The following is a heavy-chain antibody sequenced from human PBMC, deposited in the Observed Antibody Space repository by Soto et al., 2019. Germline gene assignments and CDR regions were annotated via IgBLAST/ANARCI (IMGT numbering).Heavy chain of an antibody. CDR1: GYTFTSYD. V-gene: IGHV1-8*01. J-gene: IGHJ5*02. D-gene: IGHD1-1*01. Sequence: QVQLLQSGAEVKNPGASVKVSCRASGYTFTSYDINWLRQATGQGLEWMGWINPDSGNTGYSQKFQCRLTMTRDTSISTAYMELTSLRSDDTAVYYCARGGKTMREVHRLDPWGRGTQVTVS. CDR3: ARGGKTMREVHRLDP. CDR2: INPDSGNT.